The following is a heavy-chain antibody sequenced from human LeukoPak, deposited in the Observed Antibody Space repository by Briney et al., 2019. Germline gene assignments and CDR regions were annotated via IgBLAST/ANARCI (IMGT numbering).Heavy chain of an antibody. CDR2: ISGSGGST. Sequence: GGSLRLSCAASGFTVSSNYMSWVRQAPGKGLEWVSAISGSGGSTYYADSVKGRFAISRDNSKNTLYLQMNSLRAEDTAVYYCAKDHDFWSGYYPFDYWGQGTLVTVSS. V-gene: IGHV3-23*01. CDR3: AKDHDFWSGYYPFDY. J-gene: IGHJ4*02. CDR1: GFTVSSNY. D-gene: IGHD3-3*01.